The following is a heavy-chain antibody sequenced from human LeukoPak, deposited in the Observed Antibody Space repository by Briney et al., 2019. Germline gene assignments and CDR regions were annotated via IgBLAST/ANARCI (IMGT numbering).Heavy chain of an antibody. CDR1: GFTFSSYG. V-gene: IGHV3-13*01. CDR3: ARVGYSGYDYDY. CDR2: IGTAGDT. Sequence: GGSLRLSCAASGFTFSSYGMHWVRQTTGKGLEWVSAIGTAGDTYYTGSVEGRCTSSRDNSKDALYLQMNSLRAEDTAVYYCARVGYSGYDYDYWGQGTLVTVCS. J-gene: IGHJ4*02. D-gene: IGHD5-12*01.